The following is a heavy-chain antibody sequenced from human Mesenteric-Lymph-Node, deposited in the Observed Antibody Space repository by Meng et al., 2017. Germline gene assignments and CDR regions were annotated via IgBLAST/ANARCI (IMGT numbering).Heavy chain of an antibody. V-gene: IGHV1-69*06. J-gene: IGHJ5*02. D-gene: IGHD1-26*01. Sequence: QVQLVQSGVGVKRPGASGKVPCKASGGTFSSYAISWVRQAPGQGLEWMGGIIPIFGTANYAQKFQGRVTITADKSTSTAYMELSSLRSEDTAVYYCARDLVGGTGFEPWGQGTLVTVSS. CDR1: GGTFSSYA. CDR3: ARDLVGGTGFEP. CDR2: IIPIFGTA.